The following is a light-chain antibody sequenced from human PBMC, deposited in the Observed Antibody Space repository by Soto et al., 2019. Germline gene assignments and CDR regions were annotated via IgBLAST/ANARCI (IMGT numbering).Light chain of an antibody. J-gene: IGLJ3*02. Sequence: QSVLTQPASVSGSPGQSITISCTGTSSDVGYYNYVSWYQQHPGKAPKLLIYEVRHRPSGVSNHFSGSKSGNTASLTISGLQAEDEADYYCSSYRSTSTVFGGGTKLTVL. CDR3: SSYRSTSTV. CDR1: SSDVGYYNY. V-gene: IGLV2-14*01. CDR2: EVR.